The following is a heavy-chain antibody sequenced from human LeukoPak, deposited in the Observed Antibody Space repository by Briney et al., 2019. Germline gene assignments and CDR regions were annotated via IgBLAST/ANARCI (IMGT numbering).Heavy chain of an antibody. V-gene: IGHV1-69*13. CDR3: ARVGYSDYGPSDY. Sequence: SVKVSCKASGGTFSSYAISWVRQAPGQGLEWMGRIIPIFGTANYAQKFQGRVTITADESTSTAYMELSSLRSEDTAVYYCARVGYSDYGPSDYWGQGTLVTVSS. D-gene: IGHD4-11*01. CDR2: IIPIFGTA. CDR1: GGTFSSYA. J-gene: IGHJ4*02.